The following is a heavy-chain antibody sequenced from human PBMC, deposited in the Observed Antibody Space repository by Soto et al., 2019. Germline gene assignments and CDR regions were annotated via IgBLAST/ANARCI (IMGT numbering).Heavy chain of an antibody. CDR2: MQHTGNT. D-gene: IGHD3-16*01. CDR3: ATDVSSRRWFDP. CDR1: GASIRSYH. Sequence: TLSLTCAVSGASIRSYHWSWIRQPAGKGLEWIGRMQHTGNTNYNPSLKSRVTMSVDTSKNQISLKMTSVTAADTAVYFCATDVSSRRWFDPWGQGILVTVSS. V-gene: IGHV4-4*07. J-gene: IGHJ5*02.